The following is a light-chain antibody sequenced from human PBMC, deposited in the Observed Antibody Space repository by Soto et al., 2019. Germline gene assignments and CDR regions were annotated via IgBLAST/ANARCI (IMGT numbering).Light chain of an antibody. V-gene: IGKV1-33*01. CDR3: QQYSHLIT. CDR1: QDISNY. CDR2: DAS. J-gene: IGKJ5*01. Sequence: DIQMTQSPSSLSASVGDRVTITCQASQDISNYLNWYQQKLGKAPKLLIYDASNLETGVPSRFSGSGSGTDFTFTISSLQLEDIATYYCQQYSHLITFGQGTRLEIK.